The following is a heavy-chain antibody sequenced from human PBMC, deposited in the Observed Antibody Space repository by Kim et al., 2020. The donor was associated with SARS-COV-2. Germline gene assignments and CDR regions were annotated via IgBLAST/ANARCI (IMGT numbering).Heavy chain of an antibody. CDR2: ISYDGSNK. CDR1: GFTFSSYA. CDR3: ARDSSITMIVVVIGGGDY. Sequence: GGSLRLSCAASGFTFSSYAMHWVRQAPGKGLEWVAVISYDGSNKYYADSVKGRFTISRDNSKNTLYLQMNSLRAEDTAVYYCARDSSITMIVVVIGGGDYWGQGTLVTVAS. V-gene: IGHV3-30*04. J-gene: IGHJ4*02. D-gene: IGHD3-22*01.